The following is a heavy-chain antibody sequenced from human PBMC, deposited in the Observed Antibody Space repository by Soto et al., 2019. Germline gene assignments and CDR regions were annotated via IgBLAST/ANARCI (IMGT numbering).Heavy chain of an antibody. Sequence: QVQLVQSGAEVKKPGSSVKVSCKASGGTFSSYAISWVRQAPGQGLEWMGGIIPIFGTANYAQKFQGRVTSTADEPTSKAHMEQSSLRAEETAVYYCAKETATAMGYDAFDIWGQGTMVTVSS. J-gene: IGHJ3*02. CDR3: AKETATAMGYDAFDI. V-gene: IGHV1-69*01. D-gene: IGHD5-18*01. CDR1: GGTFSSYA. CDR2: IIPIFGTA.